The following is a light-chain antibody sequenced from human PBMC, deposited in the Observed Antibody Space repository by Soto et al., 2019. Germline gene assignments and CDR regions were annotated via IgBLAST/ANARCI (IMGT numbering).Light chain of an antibody. J-gene: IGKJ1*01. Sequence: NVLTQSPGTLSLSPGDRATLSCRASQTLSGNCLAWYQQKPGQAPRILIYRASTRATGVSDRFSGSGSGTDFTLTITRLAPEDFAVYYCHHYGASPWAFGQGTKVEIK. V-gene: IGKV3-20*01. CDR3: HHYGASPWA. CDR2: RAS. CDR1: QTLSGNC.